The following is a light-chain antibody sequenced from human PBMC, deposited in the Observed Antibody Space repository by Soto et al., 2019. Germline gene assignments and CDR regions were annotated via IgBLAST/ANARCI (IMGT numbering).Light chain of an antibody. CDR1: SSDVGGYNY. J-gene: IGLJ3*02. V-gene: IGLV2-14*01. CDR2: DVT. CDR3: SSYTSSITLV. Sequence: QSALTQPASVSGSPGQSITISCTGTSSDVGGYNYVSWYQQHPGKAPKLLIYDVTNRPSGVSYRFSGSKSGNTASLTISGLQAEDGADYCSSYTSSITLVFGGGTKVTVL.